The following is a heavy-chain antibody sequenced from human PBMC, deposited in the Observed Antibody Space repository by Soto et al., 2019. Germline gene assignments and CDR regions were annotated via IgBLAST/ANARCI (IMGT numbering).Heavy chain of an antibody. J-gene: IGHJ4*02. CDR3: AKGGPETYDYIWGSYRLNLGCFDY. Sequence: GGSLRLSCAASGFTFSSYAMSWVRQAPGKGLEWVSAISGSGGSTYYADSVKGRFTISRDNSKNTLYLQMNSLRAEDTAVYYCAKGGPETYDYIWGSYRLNLGCFDYWGQGTLVTVSS. V-gene: IGHV3-23*01. CDR1: GFTFSSYA. CDR2: ISGSGGST. D-gene: IGHD3-16*02.